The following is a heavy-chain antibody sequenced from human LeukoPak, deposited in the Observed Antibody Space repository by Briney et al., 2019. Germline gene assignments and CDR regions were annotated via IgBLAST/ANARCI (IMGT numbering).Heavy chain of an antibody. D-gene: IGHD6-13*01. CDR2: ISSSGSTI. CDR3: ARIIAAAGRHYYYYYYMDV. J-gene: IGHJ6*03. CDR1: GFTFSDYY. V-gene: IGHV3-11*04. Sequence: GGSLRLSCAASGFTFSDYYMSWIRQAPGKGLEWVSYISSSGSTIYYADSVKGRFTISRDNAKNSLYLQMNSLRAEDTAVYYCARIIAAAGRHYYYYYYMDVWGKGTTVTISS.